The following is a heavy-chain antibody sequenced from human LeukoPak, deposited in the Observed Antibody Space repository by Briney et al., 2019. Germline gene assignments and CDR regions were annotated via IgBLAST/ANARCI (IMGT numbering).Heavy chain of an antibody. V-gene: IGHV4-59*08. D-gene: IGHD2-2*01. CDR1: GGSISSYY. CDR2: IYYSGTN. J-gene: IGHJ6*02. CDR3: ARHGAGGYAYYYYGMDV. Sequence: SETLSLTCTVSGGSISSYYWSWIRQPPGKGREWISYIYYSGTNNYNPSLKSRVNISVDTSKSQFSLKLTSVTAADTAVYYCARHGAGGYAYYYYGMDVWGLGATVTVSS.